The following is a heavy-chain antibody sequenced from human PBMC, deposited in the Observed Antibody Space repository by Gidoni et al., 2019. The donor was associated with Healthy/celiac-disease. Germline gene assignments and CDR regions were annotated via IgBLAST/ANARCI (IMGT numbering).Heavy chain of an antibody. CDR2: INHSGST. Sequence: QVQLQQWGAGLLTPSETLSLTCAVYGGSFSGYYWSWIRQPPGKGLEWIGEINHSGSTNYNPSLKSRVTISVDTSKNQFSLKLSSVTAADTAVYYCARYHPIWGSYRYFDYWSQGTLVTVSS. J-gene: IGHJ4*02. CDR3: ARYHPIWGSYRYFDY. V-gene: IGHV4-34*01. D-gene: IGHD3-16*02. CDR1: GGSFSGYY.